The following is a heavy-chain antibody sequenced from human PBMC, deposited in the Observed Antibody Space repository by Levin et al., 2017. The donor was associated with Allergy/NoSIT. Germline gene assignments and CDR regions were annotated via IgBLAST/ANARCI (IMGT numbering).Heavy chain of an antibody. J-gene: IGHJ4*02. Sequence: GGSLRLSCAASGFTFSSYGMSWVRQAPGKGLEWVSTISNSGDSTYYADSVKGRFTISRDNSKNTLYLQMNSLRAEDTAVYYCAKSGPYYFAYWGQGTLVTVSS. CDR2: ISNSGDST. CDR3: AKSGPYYFAY. CDR1: GFTFSSYG. V-gene: IGHV3-23*01. D-gene: IGHD3-10*01.